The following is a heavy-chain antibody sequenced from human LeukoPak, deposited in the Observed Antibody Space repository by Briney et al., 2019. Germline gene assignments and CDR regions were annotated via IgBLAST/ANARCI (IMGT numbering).Heavy chain of an antibody. CDR3: ARDLGDYGDYSAFDY. CDR1: GFTFTRSA. V-gene: IGHV1-58*01. D-gene: IGHD4-17*01. Sequence: SVKVSCKASGFTFTRSAVQWVRQARGQRLEWIGWIVVGSGNTNYAQKFQERVTITRDMSTSTAYMELSSLRSEDTAVYYCARDLGDYGDYSAFDYWGQGTLVTVSS. CDR2: IVVGSGNT. J-gene: IGHJ4*02.